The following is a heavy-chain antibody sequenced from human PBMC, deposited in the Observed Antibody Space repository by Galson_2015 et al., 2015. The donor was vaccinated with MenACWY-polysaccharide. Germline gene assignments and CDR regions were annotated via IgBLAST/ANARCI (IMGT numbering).Heavy chain of an antibody. Sequence: SLRLFCAASEFTLSSFWMAWVRQAPGKGLEWVANIKQDGSERYYVDSVQGRFTISRDNAENSLFLQMNSLRAEDTAVYYCARVRLRDVGRYFDCWGQGTLVTVSS. V-gene: IGHV3-7*01. CDR1: EFTLSSFW. CDR2: IKQDGSER. J-gene: IGHJ4*02. CDR3: ARVRLRDVGRYFDC. D-gene: IGHD1-26*01.